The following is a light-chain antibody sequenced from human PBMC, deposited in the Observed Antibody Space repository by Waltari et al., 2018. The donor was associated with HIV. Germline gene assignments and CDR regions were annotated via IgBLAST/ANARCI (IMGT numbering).Light chain of an antibody. Sequence: DIQLPPSPSSASASVEDTATTTCRASQDIIRHLAWFQQKPGKAPKSLIYGASNLQGGVPSKFSGSGSGTEFTLTISNLQPEDSATYFCQQHYSYPYTFGQGTKVE. CDR1: QDIIRH. V-gene: IGKV1-16*02. CDR3: QQHYSYPYT. CDR2: GAS. J-gene: IGKJ2*01.